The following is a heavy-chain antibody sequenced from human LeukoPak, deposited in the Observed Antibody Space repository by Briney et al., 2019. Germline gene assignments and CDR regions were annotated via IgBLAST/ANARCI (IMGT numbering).Heavy chain of an antibody. Sequence: SETLSLTCTVSGGSISSGGHYWSWIRQHPGKGLEWIGYIYYSGSTYYNPSLMSRVTISVDTFKNQLSLKLSSVTAADTAVYYCARNLLGSDVFDIWGQGTMVTVPS. V-gene: IGHV4-31*03. CDR3: ARNLLGSDVFDI. CDR2: IYYSGST. J-gene: IGHJ3*02. D-gene: IGHD2-8*02. CDR1: GGSISSGGHY.